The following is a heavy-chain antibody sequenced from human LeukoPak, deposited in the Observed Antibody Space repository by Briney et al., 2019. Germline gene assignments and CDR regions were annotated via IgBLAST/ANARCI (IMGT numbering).Heavy chain of an antibody. Sequence: SVKVSCKASGYTFTGYYMHWVRQAPGQGLEWMGRINPNSGGTNYAQKFQGRVTMTRDTSISTAYMELSRLRSDDTAVYYCARDRQQLVFYYYYMDVWGKGTTVTVSS. CDR1: GYTFTGYY. CDR3: ARDRQQLVFYYYYMDV. CDR2: INPNSGGT. V-gene: IGHV1-2*06. J-gene: IGHJ6*03. D-gene: IGHD6-13*01.